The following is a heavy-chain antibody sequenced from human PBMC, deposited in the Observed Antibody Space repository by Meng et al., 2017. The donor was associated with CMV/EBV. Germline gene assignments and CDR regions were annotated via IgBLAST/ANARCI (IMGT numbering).Heavy chain of an antibody. CDR2: ISAYNGNT. J-gene: IGHJ3*02. D-gene: IGHD2-2*01. V-gene: IGHV1-18*01. Sequence: ASVKVSCKASGYTFTSYGISWVRQAPGQGLEWMGWISAYNGNTNYAQKLQGRVTMTTDTSTSTAYMELSSLRSEDTAVYYCARGLPAADPDAFDIWGQGTMVTVSS. CDR1: GYTFTSYG. CDR3: ARGLPAADPDAFDI.